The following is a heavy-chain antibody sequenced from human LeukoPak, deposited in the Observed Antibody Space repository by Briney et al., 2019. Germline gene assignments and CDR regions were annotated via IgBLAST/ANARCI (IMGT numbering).Heavy chain of an antibody. D-gene: IGHD1-26*01. CDR2: LHNGGTT. Sequence: GGSLRLSCAASGFSVSSKYMSWVRQAPGKGLEWVSLLHNGGTTYYADSVKGRFTISRDNSKNTLYLQMNSLRAEDTAVYYCANLRSSIVGAIAFDYWGQGTLVTVSS. J-gene: IGHJ4*02. CDR1: GFSVSSKY. CDR3: ANLRSSIVGAIAFDY. V-gene: IGHV3-53*01.